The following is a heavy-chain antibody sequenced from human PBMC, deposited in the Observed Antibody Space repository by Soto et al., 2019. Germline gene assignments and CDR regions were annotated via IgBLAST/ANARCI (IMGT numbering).Heavy chain of an antibody. Sequence: PSETLSLTCTVSGGSISSSSYYWGWIRQPPGKGLEWIGSIYYSGSTYYNPSLKSRVTISVDTSKNQFSLKLSSVTAADTAVYYCARDSGMVYSSGWFDYWGQGTLVTVSS. J-gene: IGHJ4*02. D-gene: IGHD6-19*01. CDR1: GGSISSSSYY. V-gene: IGHV4-39*07. CDR3: ARDSGMVYSSGWFDY. CDR2: IYYSGST.